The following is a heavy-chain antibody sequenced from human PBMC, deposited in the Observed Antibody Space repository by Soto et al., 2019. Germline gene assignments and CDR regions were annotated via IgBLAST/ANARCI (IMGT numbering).Heavy chain of an antibody. CDR3: ARARFSGSHMSYFDF. D-gene: IGHD1-26*01. V-gene: IGHV3-21*01. CDR2: VSTTSSYI. CDR1: GFTFSSYN. J-gene: IGHJ4*02. Sequence: GGSLRLSCAASGFTFSSYNMNWVRQAPGKGLEWVSSVSTTSSYIYYADSVKGRFTISRDNAKNSLYLQMNSLRAGDTAVYYCARARFSGSHMSYFDFWGQGTLVTVSS.